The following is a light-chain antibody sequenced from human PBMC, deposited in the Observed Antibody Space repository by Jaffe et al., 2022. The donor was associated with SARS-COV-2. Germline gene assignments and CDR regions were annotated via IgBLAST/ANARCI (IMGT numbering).Light chain of an antibody. J-gene: IGKJ1*01. Sequence: DIQMTQSPSTLPASVGDRVTITCRASQSISSWLAWYQQKPGKAPNLLISKASSLESGVPSRFSGSGSATEFTLTISSLQPDDFATYYCQQYHSPPWTFGQGTKVDI. V-gene: IGKV1-5*03. CDR3: QQYHSPPWT. CDR2: KAS. CDR1: QSISSW.